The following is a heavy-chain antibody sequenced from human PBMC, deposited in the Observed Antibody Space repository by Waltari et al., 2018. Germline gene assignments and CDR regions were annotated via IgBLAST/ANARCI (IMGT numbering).Heavy chain of an antibody. CDR2: IYTSEST. D-gene: IGHD1-1*01. CDR1: GGSINSYY. J-gene: IGHJ4*02. CDR3: ARVVSTGTAIHYFDY. V-gene: IGHV4-4*09. Sequence: QVQLQESGPGLVKPSETLSLTCSVSGGSINSYYWSWIRQPPGKGLEWIGYIYTSESTKYNPSLRSRVTISVDTSKNQFSLKLTSVTAADTAVYYCARVVSTGTAIHYFDYWGQGTLVTVSS.